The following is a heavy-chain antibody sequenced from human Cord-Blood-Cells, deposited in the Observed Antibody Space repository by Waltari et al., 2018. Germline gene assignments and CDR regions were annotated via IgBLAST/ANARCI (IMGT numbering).Heavy chain of an antibody. Sequence: QVQLVQSGAEVKKPGSSVKVSCKASGVTFSSYAISWVRQAPGQGLEWMGGIIPIFGTANYAQKFQGRVTITADESTSTAYMELSSLRSEDTAVYYCARVSGPTYYYGSGSPNWFDPWGQGTLVTVSS. CDR3: ARVSGPTYYYGSGSPNWFDP. J-gene: IGHJ5*02. CDR1: GVTFSSYA. V-gene: IGHV1-69*01. CDR2: IIPIFGTA. D-gene: IGHD3-10*01.